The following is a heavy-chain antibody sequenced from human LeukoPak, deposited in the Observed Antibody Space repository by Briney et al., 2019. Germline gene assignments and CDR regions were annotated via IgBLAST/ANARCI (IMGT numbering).Heavy chain of an antibody. CDR1: GFTFSSYG. D-gene: IGHD1-20*01. CDR2: ISYDGSNK. V-gene: IGHV3-30*18. Sequence: PGGSLRLSCAASGFTFSSYGMRWVRQAPGKGLEWVAVISYDGSNKYYADSVKGRFTISRDNSKNTLYLQMNSLRAEDTAVYYCAKPGITSNWFDPWGQGTLVTVSS. J-gene: IGHJ5*02. CDR3: AKPGITSNWFDP.